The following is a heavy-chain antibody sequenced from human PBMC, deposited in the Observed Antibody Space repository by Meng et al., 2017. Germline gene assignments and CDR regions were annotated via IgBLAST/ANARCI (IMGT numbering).Heavy chain of an antibody. D-gene: IGHD5-18*01. CDR2: INPNSGGT. Sequence: ASVKVSCKASGYTFTGYYMHWVRQAPGQGLEWMGRINPNSGGTNYAQKFQGGVTMTRDTSIGTAYMELSRLRSDDTAVYYCARDLDGYSYDLNYFDYWGQGTLVTVSS. CDR3: ARDLDGYSYDLNYFDY. CDR1: GYTFTGYY. J-gene: IGHJ4*02. V-gene: IGHV1-2*06.